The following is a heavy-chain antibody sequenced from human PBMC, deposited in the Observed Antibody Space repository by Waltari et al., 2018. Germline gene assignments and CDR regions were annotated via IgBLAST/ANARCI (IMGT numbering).Heavy chain of an antibody. CDR3: ARGTYYDFWSGPQGWGSWFDP. D-gene: IGHD3-3*01. J-gene: IGHJ5*02. Sequence: QVQLVQSGAEVKKPGASVKVSCKASGYTFTSYDINWVRQATGQGLEWMGWMNPNSGNTGYAQKFQGRVTMTRNTSISTAYMERGSLGSEDTAVYYWARGTYYDFWSGPQGWGSWFDPWGQGTLVTVSS. CDR2: MNPNSGNT. V-gene: IGHV1-8*01. CDR1: GYTFTSYD.